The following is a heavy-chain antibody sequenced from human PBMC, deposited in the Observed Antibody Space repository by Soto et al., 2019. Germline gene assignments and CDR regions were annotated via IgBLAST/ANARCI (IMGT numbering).Heavy chain of an antibody. J-gene: IGHJ1*01. Sequence: QVQLVQSGAEVKKPGSSVKVSCKASGGTFSSYTISWVRQAPGQGLEWMGRIIPILGIANSAQKFQGRVTITADKSTSTAYMALSSLRAEDTAVYYCARDPGYDILTGSYPRNAEYFQHWGQGTLVTVSS. V-gene: IGHV1-69*02. D-gene: IGHD3-9*01. CDR2: IIPILGIA. CDR3: ARDPGYDILTGSYPRNAEYFQH. CDR1: GGTFSSYT.